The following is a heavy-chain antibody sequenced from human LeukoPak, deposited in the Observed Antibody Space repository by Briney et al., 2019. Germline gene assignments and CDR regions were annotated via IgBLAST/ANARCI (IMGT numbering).Heavy chain of an antibody. J-gene: IGHJ4*02. CDR3: AKAPVTTCSGAYCYPFDY. V-gene: IGHV3-48*03. CDR1: GFTFSSYE. Sequence: GGSLRLSCAASGFTFSSYEMNWVRQAPGKGLEWVSYISSSGSTIYYADSVKGRFTISRDNAKNSLYLRMNSLRAGDAAVYYCAKAPVTTCSGAYCYPFDYWSQGTLVTVSS. CDR2: ISSSGSTI. D-gene: IGHD2-15*01.